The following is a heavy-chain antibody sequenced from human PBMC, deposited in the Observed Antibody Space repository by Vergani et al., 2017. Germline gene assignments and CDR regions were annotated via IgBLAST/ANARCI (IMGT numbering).Heavy chain of an antibody. CDR1: GGSISSYY. J-gene: IGHJ4*02. V-gene: IGHV4-59*01. D-gene: IGHD2-2*01. CDR3: ARAPHCSSTSCYFDY. Sequence: QVQLQESGPGLVKPSETLSLTCTVSGGSISSYYWSWIRQPPGKGLEWIGYIYYSGSTNYNPSLKSRVTISVDTSKNQFSLKLSSVTAADTAVYYCARAPHCSSTSCYFDYWGQGTLVTVSS. CDR2: IYYSGST.